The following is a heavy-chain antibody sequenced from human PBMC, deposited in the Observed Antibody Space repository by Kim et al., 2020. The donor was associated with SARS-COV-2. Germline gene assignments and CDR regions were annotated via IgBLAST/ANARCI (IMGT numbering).Heavy chain of an antibody. Sequence: LKSRVTISVATSKNQFSLKLSSVTAADTAVYYCARHGPRDYYGSGSYLDYWGQGTLVTVSS. D-gene: IGHD3-10*01. J-gene: IGHJ4*02. V-gene: IGHV4-39*01. CDR3: ARHGPRDYYGSGSYLDY.